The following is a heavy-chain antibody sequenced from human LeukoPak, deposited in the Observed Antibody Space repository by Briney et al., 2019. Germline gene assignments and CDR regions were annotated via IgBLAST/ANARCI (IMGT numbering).Heavy chain of an antibody. Sequence: PGRSLRLSCAASGFTFSSYGMHWVRQAPGKGLEWVAVIPYDGSNKYYADSVKGRFTISRDNSKNTLYLQMNSLRAEDTAVYFCANTRSWGQGTLVTVSS. CDR3: ANTRS. V-gene: IGHV3-30*18. CDR2: IPYDGSNK. CDR1: GFTFSSYG. J-gene: IGHJ4*02. D-gene: IGHD1-14*01.